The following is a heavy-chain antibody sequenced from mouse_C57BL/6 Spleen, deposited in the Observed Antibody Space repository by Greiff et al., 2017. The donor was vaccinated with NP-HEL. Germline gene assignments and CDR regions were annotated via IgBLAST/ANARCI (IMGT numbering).Heavy chain of an antibody. CDR2: IHPSDSYT. D-gene: IGHD2-3*01. CDR1: GYTFTSYW. J-gene: IGHJ1*03. V-gene: IGHV1-74*01. CDR3: ARRIYDGYFDV. Sequence: QVQLQQPGAELVKPGASVKVSCKASGYTFTSYWMHWVKQRPGQGLEWIGRIHPSDSYTNYNQKFKGKATLTVDTSSSTAYMQLSSLTSEDSAVYYCARRIYDGYFDVWGTGTTVTVSS.